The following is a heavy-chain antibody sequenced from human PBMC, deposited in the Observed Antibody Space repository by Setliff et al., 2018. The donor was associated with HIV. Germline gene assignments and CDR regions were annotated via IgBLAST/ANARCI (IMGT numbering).Heavy chain of an antibody. Sequence: SETLSLTCTVSGDSIARNTYYWSWIRQPAGKGLEWIGRIYAGGSANYNPSLRRRVTISLDTSKNQFSLRLNSVTATDTAVYYCARDPQLVAAKSRRRYYYGLDLWGQETTVTVSS. CDR3: ARDPQLVAAKSRRRYYYGLDL. V-gene: IGHV4-61*02. CDR1: GDSIARNTYY. D-gene: IGHD2-15*01. CDR2: IYAGGSA. J-gene: IGHJ6*02.